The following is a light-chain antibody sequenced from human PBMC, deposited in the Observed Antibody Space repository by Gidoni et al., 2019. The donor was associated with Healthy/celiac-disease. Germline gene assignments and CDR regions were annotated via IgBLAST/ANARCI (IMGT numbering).Light chain of an antibody. CDR1: QSISSY. CDR2: AAS. CDR3: QQSYRTPLT. J-gene: IGKJ4*01. V-gene: IGKV1-39*01. Sequence: IQMTQSQSSLSASVGDRVTITCRASQSISSYFDWYQQKPGKAPQLLIYAASSLQSGVPSRFSGSGSGTDFTLTISSLQPEDFATYYCQQSYRTPLTFGGGTKVEIK.